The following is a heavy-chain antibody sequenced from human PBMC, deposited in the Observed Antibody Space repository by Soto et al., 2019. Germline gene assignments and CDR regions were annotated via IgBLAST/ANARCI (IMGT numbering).Heavy chain of an antibody. CDR2: IYYSGST. J-gene: IGHJ4*02. V-gene: IGHV4-31*03. CDR1: GGSISSGGYY. Sequence: SETLSVTCTVSGGSISSGGYYWIWIRQHPGKGLEWIGYIYYSGSTYYNPSLKSRVTISVDTSKNQFSLKLSSVTAADTAVYYCARSGVLLGYCSGGSCYSGEYFDYWGQGTLVTVSS. D-gene: IGHD2-15*01. CDR3: ARSGVLLGYCSGGSCYSGEYFDY.